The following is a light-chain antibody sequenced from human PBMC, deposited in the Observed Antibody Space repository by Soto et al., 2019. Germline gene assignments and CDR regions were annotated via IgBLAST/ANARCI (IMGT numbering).Light chain of an antibody. J-gene: IGKJ3*01. V-gene: IGKV3-20*01. Sequence: EIVLTQSPGTLSLSPGERATLSCRASQSVSSSYLAWYQQKPGQAPRLLIYGASSRATGIPDRFSGSGSGTYFTLTISRLEPEDFAVYYCQQYGSSPPELTFGPGTKVDIK. CDR2: GAS. CDR1: QSVSSSY. CDR3: QQYGSSPPELT.